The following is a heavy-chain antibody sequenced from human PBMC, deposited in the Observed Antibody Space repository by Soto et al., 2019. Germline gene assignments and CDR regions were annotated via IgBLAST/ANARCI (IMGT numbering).Heavy chain of an antibody. Sequence: AETRPLTSLVSGGSIGRYYQNWGRQPPGKGLGWIDYICNSESTNDNPSLKRRVTISVDTSKNQFRLRLSSVTAADTAVYYCVRSPYCDGDCYPYLDTWGQGTRVTVSS. J-gene: IGHJ4*02. CDR2: ICNSEST. CDR3: VRSPYCDGDCYPYLDT. V-gene: IGHV4-59*01. D-gene: IGHD2-21*02. CDR1: GGSIGRYY.